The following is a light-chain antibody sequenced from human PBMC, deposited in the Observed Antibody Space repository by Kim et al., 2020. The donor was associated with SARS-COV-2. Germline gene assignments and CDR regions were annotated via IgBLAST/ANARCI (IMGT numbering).Light chain of an antibody. V-gene: IGLV2-14*03. J-gene: IGLJ3*02. Sequence: QSALTQPASVSGSLGQSITISCTGTTNDVGGYTYVSWYQQHPGKAPKVLLYDVVKRPSGISARFSGSKSGNTASLSISGLQTEDEADYYCCSYTSTSTLVFGTGTQLTVL. CDR3: CSYTSTSTLV. CDR1: TNDVGGYTY. CDR2: DVV.